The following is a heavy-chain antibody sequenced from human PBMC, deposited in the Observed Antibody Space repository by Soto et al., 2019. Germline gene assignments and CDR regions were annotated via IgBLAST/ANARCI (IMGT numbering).Heavy chain of an antibody. CDR3: ARDRLRYNWNDFPYYYYGMDV. V-gene: IGHV3-30-3*01. Sequence: QVQLVESGGGVVQPGRSLRLSCAASGFTFSSYAMHWVRQAPGKGLEWVAVISYDGSNKYYADSVKGRFTISRDNSKNTLHLKXNSLRAEDTAVYYCARDRLRYNWNDFPYYYYGMDVWGQGTTVTVSS. CDR1: GFTFSSYA. D-gene: IGHD1-1*01. CDR2: ISYDGSNK. J-gene: IGHJ6*02.